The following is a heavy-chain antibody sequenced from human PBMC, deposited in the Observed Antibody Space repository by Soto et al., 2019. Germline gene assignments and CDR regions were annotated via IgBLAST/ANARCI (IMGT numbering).Heavy chain of an antibody. CDR3: AKSVGGTNYYDARDV. Sequence: EVQLLESGGGLVQPGGSLRLSCAASGFTFSLYAMTWVRQAPGKGLEWVSVISGSGVNTYYADSVKGRFTVSRDNSKNTLSLQMSSLGVEDTAVYYCAKSVGGTNYYDARDVWGRGTTVTVSS. J-gene: IGHJ6*02. CDR1: GFTFSLYA. CDR2: ISGSGVNT. V-gene: IGHV3-23*01. D-gene: IGHD2-15*01.